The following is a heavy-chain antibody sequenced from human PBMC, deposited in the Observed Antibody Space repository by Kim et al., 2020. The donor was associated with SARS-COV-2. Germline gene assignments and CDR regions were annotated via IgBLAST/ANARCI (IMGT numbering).Heavy chain of an antibody. CDR2: T. Sequence: TKYPQKFQGRVTITRDTAASTAYMELSSLRSEDTAVYYCARTTKGATWLDYWGQGTLVTVSS. CDR3: ARTTKGATWLDY. D-gene: IGHD1-1*01. V-gene: IGHV1-3*01. J-gene: IGHJ4*02.